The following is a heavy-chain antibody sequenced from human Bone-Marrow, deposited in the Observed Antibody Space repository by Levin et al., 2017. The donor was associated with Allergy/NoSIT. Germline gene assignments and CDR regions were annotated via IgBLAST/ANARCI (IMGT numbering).Heavy chain of an antibody. Sequence: SETLSLTCTVSSGSISSSGYYWGWIRQPPGKGLEWIGNIYYPGRTSYNPSLSSRVTISLDTSKNQFSLRLTSVTAADTAVYYCARQRGYSFPDWYYDLWARGTVVTVSS. CDR2: IYYPGRT. D-gene: IGHD5-18*01. CDR1: SGSISSSGYY. CDR3: ARQRGYSFPDWYYDL. J-gene: IGHJ2*01. V-gene: IGHV4-39*07.